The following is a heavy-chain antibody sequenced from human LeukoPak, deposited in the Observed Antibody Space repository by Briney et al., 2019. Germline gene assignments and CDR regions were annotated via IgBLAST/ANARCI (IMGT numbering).Heavy chain of an antibody. Sequence: GGSLRLSCAASGFTFSSYAMHWVRQAPGKGLEWVAVISYDGSNKYYADSVKGRFTISRDDSKNTLYLQMNSLRAEDTAVYYCARDVSRARLDYWGQGTLVTVSS. CDR2: ISYDGSNK. V-gene: IGHV3-30-3*01. CDR3: ARDVSRARLDY. J-gene: IGHJ4*02. CDR1: GFTFSSYA. D-gene: IGHD6-13*01.